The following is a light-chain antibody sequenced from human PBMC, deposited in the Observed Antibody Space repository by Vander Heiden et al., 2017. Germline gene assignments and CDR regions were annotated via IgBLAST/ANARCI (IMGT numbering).Light chain of an antibody. CDR2: GNN. Sequence: QSELTQPPSVPGAPGQRVTISCTGSTSNIGARFDVHWYQQLPGTAPKLLIYGNNNRPSGVPDRFSGSKSGTSASLAITGLQAEDEADYYCQSYDDSLSGSLFGGGTKLTVL. V-gene: IGLV1-40*01. CDR3: QSYDDSLSGSL. J-gene: IGLJ2*01. CDR1: TSNIGARFD.